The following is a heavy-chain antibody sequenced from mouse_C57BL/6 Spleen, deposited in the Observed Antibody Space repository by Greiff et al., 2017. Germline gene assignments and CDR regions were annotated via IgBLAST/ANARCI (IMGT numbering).Heavy chain of an antibody. CDR1: GFTFTDYY. D-gene: IGHD2-3*01. V-gene: IGHV7-3*01. CDR3: ARYIGYDVRGHFDY. Sequence: DVHLVESGGGLVQPGGSLSLSCAASGFTFTDYYMSWVRQPPGKALEWLGFIRNKANGYTTEYSASVKGRFTISRDNSQSILYLQMNALRAEDSATYYCARYIGYDVRGHFDYWGQGTTLTVAS. J-gene: IGHJ2*01. CDR2: IRNKANGYTT.